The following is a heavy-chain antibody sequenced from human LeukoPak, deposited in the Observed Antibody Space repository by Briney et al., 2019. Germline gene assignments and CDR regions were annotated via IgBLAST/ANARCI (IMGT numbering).Heavy chain of an antibody. V-gene: IGHV1-8*03. J-gene: IGHJ4*02. CDR1: GYTFTSYD. CDR3: ATPSMIGISYGYVRLRN. CDR2: MNPPSGDT. D-gene: IGHD5-18*01. Sequence: ASVKVSCKASGYTFTSYDINWVRQSTGQGLEWMGWMNPPSGDTGYAQKFQGRVTITRNTSISTAYMELSGLTSEDTAVYYCATPSMIGISYGYVRLRNWGQGTLVTVSS.